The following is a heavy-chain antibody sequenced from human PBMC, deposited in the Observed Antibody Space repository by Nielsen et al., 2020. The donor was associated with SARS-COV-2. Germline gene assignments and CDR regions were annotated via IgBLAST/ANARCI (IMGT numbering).Heavy chain of an antibody. CDR3: ARLLTNTGNYFRFDP. J-gene: IGHJ5*02. D-gene: IGHD1-26*01. CDR2: IYHSGNT. Sequence: SETLSLTCAVSGDSISSSNWWSWVRQPPGKGLEWIGEIYHSGNTNYNPSLKSRVTISLDKSKNQFSLRLISVTAADTAVYYCARLLTNTGNYFRFDPWGQGTLVTVSS. V-gene: IGHV4-4*02. CDR1: GDSISSSNW.